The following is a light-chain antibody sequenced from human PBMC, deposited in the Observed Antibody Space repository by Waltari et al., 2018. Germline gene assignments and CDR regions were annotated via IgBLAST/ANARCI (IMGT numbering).Light chain of an antibody. J-gene: IGKJ2*01. CDR3: QQRSNWPPMFT. V-gene: IGKV3-11*01. CDR1: QSVSSY. CDR2: DAS. Sequence: EIVLTQSPATLSLSPGERATLSCRASQSVSSYLGWYQQKPVQALRLLIYDASNRATGIPARFSGSGSGTDFTLTISSLEPEDFAVYYCQQRSNWPPMFTFGQGTKLEIK.